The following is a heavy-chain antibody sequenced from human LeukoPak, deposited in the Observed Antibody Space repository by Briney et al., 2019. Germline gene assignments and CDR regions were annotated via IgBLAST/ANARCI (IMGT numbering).Heavy chain of an antibody. CDR2: IWYDGSNK. CDR1: GFTFSSYG. J-gene: IGHJ4*02. D-gene: IGHD1-26*01. V-gene: IGHV3-33*01. CDR3: ARDRSGSYYNGFDY. Sequence: GGSLRLSCAASGFTFSSYGMHWVRQAPGKGLGWVAVIWYDGSNKYYADSVKGRFTISRDNSKNTLYLQMNSLRAADTAVYYCARDRSGSYYNGFDYWGQGTLVTVSS.